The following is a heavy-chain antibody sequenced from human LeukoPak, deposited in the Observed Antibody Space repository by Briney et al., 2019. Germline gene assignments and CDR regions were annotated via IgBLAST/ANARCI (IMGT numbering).Heavy chain of an antibody. Sequence: GGSLRLSCAASGLIFSKYGMHWVRQAPGKGLEWVAVISYDGSNKYYADSVKGRFTISRDNSKNTLYLQMNSLRAEDTAVYYCARDRAYCSSTSCYVRGFDYWGQGTLVTVSS. CDR1: GLIFSKYG. D-gene: IGHD2-2*01. V-gene: IGHV3-30*19. CDR3: ARDRAYCSSTSCYVRGFDY. CDR2: ISYDGSNK. J-gene: IGHJ4*02.